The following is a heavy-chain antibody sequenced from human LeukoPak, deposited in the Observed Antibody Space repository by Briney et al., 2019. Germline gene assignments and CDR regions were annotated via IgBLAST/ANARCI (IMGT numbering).Heavy chain of an antibody. D-gene: IGHD1-26*01. V-gene: IGHV3-7*01. Sequence: PGGSLRLSCAASGFPFSNYWMSWVRQAPGKGLEWVANIKQDGGEKFYVDSVKGRFTISRDNSKNTLYLQMDSLRVEDMAVYYCTQWELSTLLDYWGQGTLVTVSS. CDR2: IKQDGGEK. CDR1: GFPFSNYW. J-gene: IGHJ4*02. CDR3: TQWELSTLLDY.